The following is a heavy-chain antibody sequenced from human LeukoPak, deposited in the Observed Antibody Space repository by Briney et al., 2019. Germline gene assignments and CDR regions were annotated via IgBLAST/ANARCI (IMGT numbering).Heavy chain of an antibody. D-gene: IGHD6-19*01. CDR3: VRRGDASSGWGDHDY. V-gene: IGHV3-23*01. Sequence: GGSLRLSCAASGFTFNRNAISGVRQAPGKGLEGVSTIGGSGDKTFYADSVNDRFTISRDNSKNMLHLQLSSLTGEDRAVYYCVRRGDASSGWGDHDYWGQGALVTVSS. J-gene: IGHJ4*02. CDR1: GFTFNRNA. CDR2: IGGSGDKT.